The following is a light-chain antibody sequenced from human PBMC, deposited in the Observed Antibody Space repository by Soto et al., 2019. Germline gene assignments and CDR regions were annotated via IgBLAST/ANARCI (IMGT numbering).Light chain of an antibody. CDR2: DAS. J-gene: IGKJ5*01. V-gene: IGKV3-11*01. CDR3: QQRSNWPPSIT. CDR1: QSITGN. Sequence: IVLTQSPGTLSXSPVERATLSCRASQSITGNLTWXQQKXGQAPRLLIYDASNRATGIPARFSGSGSGTDFTLTISSLEPEDFAVYYCQQRSNWPPSITFGQGTRLEIK.